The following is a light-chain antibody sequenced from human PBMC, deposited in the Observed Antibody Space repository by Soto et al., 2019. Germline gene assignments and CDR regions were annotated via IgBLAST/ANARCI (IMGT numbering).Light chain of an antibody. J-gene: IGLJ1*01. V-gene: IGLV2-23*02. CDR2: EVS. Sequence: QSVLTQPASVSGSPGQSITISCTGTSSDVGSYNLVSWYQQHPGKAHKLMIYEVSKRPSGVSNRFSGSKSGNTASLTISGLQAEDEADYYCCSYAGSSYVFGTGTKVTVL. CDR1: SSDVGSYNL. CDR3: CSYAGSSYV.